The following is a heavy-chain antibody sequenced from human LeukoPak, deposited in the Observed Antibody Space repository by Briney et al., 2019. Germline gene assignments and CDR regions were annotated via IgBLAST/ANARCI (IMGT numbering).Heavy chain of an antibody. J-gene: IGHJ4*02. Sequence: GGSLRLSCAAFGFTFSSYSMNWVRQAPGKGLEWVSPISSSSSYIYYADSVKGRFTISRDNAKNSLYLQMNSLRAEDTAVYYCARDSTTNYYFDYWGQGTLVTVSS. V-gene: IGHV3-21*01. CDR2: ISSSSSYI. CDR1: GFTFSSYS. D-gene: IGHD1-1*01. CDR3: ARDSTTNYYFDY.